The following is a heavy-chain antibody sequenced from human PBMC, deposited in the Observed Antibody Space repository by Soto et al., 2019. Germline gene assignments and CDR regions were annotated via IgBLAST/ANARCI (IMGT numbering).Heavy chain of an antibody. CDR2: INHSGST. D-gene: IGHD5-18*01. CDR3: ASAPAGYHPPFDY. J-gene: IGHJ4*02. CDR1: GGSFSGYY. Sequence: QVQLQQWGAGLLKPSETLSLTCAVYGGSFSGYYWSWIRQPPGKGLEWIGEINHSGSTNYNPSLKSRVTISVDTSKNQVSLKLSSVTAADTAVYYCASAPAGYHPPFDYWGQGTLVTVSS. V-gene: IGHV4-34*01.